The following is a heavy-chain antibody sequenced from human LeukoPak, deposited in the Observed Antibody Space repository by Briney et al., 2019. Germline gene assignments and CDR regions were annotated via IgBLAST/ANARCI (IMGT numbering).Heavy chain of an antibody. D-gene: IGHD2-2*01. J-gene: IGHJ4*02. CDR3: ASYGDCSSTSCPTWEDY. V-gene: IGHV4-61*02. CDR1: GGSISSGSYY. CDR2: IYTSGST. Sequence: SETLSLTCTVSGGSISSGSYYWSWIRQPAGKGLEWIGRIYTSGSTNYNPSLKSRVTISVDTSKNQFSLKLSSVTAADTAVYYCASYGDCSSTSCPTWEDYWGQGTLVTVSS.